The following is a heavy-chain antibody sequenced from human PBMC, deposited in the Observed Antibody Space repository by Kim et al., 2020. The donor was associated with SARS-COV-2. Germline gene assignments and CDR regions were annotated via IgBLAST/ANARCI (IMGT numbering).Heavy chain of an antibody. D-gene: IGHD2-8*01. CDR3: ARRMALSAMDY. Sequence: ADSVKGRCTVSRDDGKNSGFLQMNSLRDEDTALYYCARRMALSAMDYWGQGTLVTVSS. J-gene: IGHJ4*02. V-gene: IGHV3-48*02.